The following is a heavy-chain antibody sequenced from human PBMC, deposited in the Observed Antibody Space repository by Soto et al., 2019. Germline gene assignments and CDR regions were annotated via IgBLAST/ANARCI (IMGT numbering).Heavy chain of an antibody. Sequence: EVQLVESGGGLVQPGGSLRLSCAASGFTFSSYWMHWVRQAPGKWLVWVSRINSDGSSTSYADSVKGRFTISRDNAKNTLYLQMNSLRAEDTAVYYCARDRNGWLQSAFDIWGQGTMVTVSS. D-gene: IGHD6-19*01. V-gene: IGHV3-74*01. J-gene: IGHJ3*02. CDR1: GFTFSSYW. CDR2: INSDGSST. CDR3: ARDRNGWLQSAFDI.